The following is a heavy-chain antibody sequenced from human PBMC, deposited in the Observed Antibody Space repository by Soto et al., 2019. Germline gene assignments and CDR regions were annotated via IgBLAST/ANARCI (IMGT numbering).Heavy chain of an antibody. D-gene: IGHD3-22*01. J-gene: IGHJ4*02. CDR2: IYWNDDK. Sequence: QITLKESGPTLVKPTQTLTLTCTFSGFSLSTSGVGVGWIRQPPGKALEWLALIYWNDDKRYSPSLKSRLTITKDTSKNQMVLTMTNMDPVDTATYYCAHRGYDSSGYYYLGDYWGQGTLVTVSS. CDR3: AHRGYDSSGYYYLGDY. V-gene: IGHV2-5*01. CDR1: GFSLSTSGVG.